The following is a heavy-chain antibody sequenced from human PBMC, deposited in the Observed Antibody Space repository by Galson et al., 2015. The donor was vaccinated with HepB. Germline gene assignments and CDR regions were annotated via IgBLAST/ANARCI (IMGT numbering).Heavy chain of an antibody. CDR2: IYYSGST. D-gene: IGHD6-19*01. Sequence: TLSLTCTVSGGSISSGGYYWSWIRQHPGKGLEWIGYIYYSGSTYYNPSLKSRVTISVDTSKNQFSLKLSSVTAADTAVYYCARVARIAVAGTEYEFHFDYWGQGTLVTVSS. CDR1: GGSISSGGYY. CDR3: ARVARIAVAGTEYEFHFDY. J-gene: IGHJ4*02. V-gene: IGHV4-31*03.